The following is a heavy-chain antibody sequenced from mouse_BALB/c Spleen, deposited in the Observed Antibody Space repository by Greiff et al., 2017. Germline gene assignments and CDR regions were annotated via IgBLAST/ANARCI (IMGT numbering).Heavy chain of an antibody. J-gene: IGHJ4*01. V-gene: IGHV5-9*03. Sequence: EVQLVESGGGLVKPGGSLKLSCAASGFTFSSYTMSWVRQTPEKRLEWVATISSGGGNTYYPDSVKGRFTISRDNAKNNLYLQMSSLRSEDTALYYCARSGYLYAMDYWGQGTSVTVSS. CDR2: ISSGGGNT. CDR3: ARSGYLYAMDY. CDR1: GFTFSSYT. D-gene: IGHD5-1*01.